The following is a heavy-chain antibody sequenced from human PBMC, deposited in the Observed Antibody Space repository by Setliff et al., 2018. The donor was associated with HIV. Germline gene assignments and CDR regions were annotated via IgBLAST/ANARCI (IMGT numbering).Heavy chain of an antibody. CDR1: GASISSYY. J-gene: IGHJ3*01. CDR3: ARARITMTGGRLEPYAFDR. CDR2: IYTSGNM. V-gene: IGHV4-4*07. Sequence: SETLSLTCTVSGASISSYYWNWFRQPAGKGLESLGRIYTSGNMIYNPSLKSRVTMSADTSRNQLSLKLSSVTAADTAVYYCARARITMTGGRLEPYAFDRWGQGTKVTVSS. D-gene: IGHD3-22*01.